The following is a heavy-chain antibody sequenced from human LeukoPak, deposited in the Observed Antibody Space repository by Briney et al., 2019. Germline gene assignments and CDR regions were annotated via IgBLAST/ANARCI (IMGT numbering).Heavy chain of an antibody. D-gene: IGHD3-10*01. CDR2: IYYSGST. Sequence: SETLSLTCTVSGGSISSYYWSWIRQPPGKGLEWIGYIYYSGSTNYNPSLKSRVTISVDTSKNQFSLKLSSVTAADTAVYYCAAYYYGSGSPIDYWGQGTLVTVSS. CDR1: GGSISSYY. J-gene: IGHJ4*02. CDR3: AAYYYGSGSPIDY. V-gene: IGHV4-59*08.